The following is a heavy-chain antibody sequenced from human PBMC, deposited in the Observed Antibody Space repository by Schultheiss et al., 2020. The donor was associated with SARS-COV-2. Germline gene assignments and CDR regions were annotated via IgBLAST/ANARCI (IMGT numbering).Heavy chain of an antibody. CDR1: GGSISSYY. D-gene: IGHD1-7*01. CDR3: ARESAITGTAFDY. J-gene: IGHJ4*02. CDR2: IYYSGST. Sequence: SETLSLTCTVSGGSISSYYWGWIRLPPEKGLEWIGSIYYSGSTYYNPSLKSRVTISVDTSKNQFSLKLNSVTPEDTAVYYCARESAITGTAFDYWGQGTLVTVSS. V-gene: IGHV4-39*07.